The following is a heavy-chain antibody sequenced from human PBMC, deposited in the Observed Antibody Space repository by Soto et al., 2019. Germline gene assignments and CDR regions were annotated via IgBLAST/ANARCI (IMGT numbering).Heavy chain of an antibody. D-gene: IGHD5-12*01. Sequence: SVKVSCKASGGTFSSYAISWVRQAPGQGLEWMGGIIPIFGTANYAQKFQGRVTITADESTSTAYMELSSLRSEDTAVYYCARDGYSGYEGFDYWGQGTLVTVSS. CDR1: GGTFSSYA. CDR2: IIPIFGTA. CDR3: ARDGYSGYEGFDY. J-gene: IGHJ4*02. V-gene: IGHV1-69*13.